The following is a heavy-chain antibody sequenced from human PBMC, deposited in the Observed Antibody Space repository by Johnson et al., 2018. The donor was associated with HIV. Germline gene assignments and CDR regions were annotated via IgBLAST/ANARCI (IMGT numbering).Heavy chain of an antibody. J-gene: IGHJ3*02. CDR2: ISWNSGSI. CDR3: AKDKARWELLAFDI. Sequence: VQLVESGGGLVQPGRSLRLSCAASGFTFDDYAMHWVRQAPGKGLEWVSGISWNSGSIGYADSVKGRFTISRDNAKNSLYLQMNSLRAEDTAVYHCAKDKARWELLAFDIWGQGTMVTVSS. V-gene: IGHV3-9*01. D-gene: IGHD1-26*01. CDR1: GFTFDDYA.